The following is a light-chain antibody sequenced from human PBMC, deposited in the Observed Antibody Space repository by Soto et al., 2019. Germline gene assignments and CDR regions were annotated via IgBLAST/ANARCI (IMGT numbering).Light chain of an antibody. J-gene: IGLJ1*01. CDR2: DVS. V-gene: IGLV2-14*01. CDR1: SSDVGGYNY. CDR3: SSYTSSSLYV. Sequence: QSVLTQPASVSGSPGQSITISCTGTSSDVGGYNYVSWYQQLPGKAPKLMIYDVSDRPSGVSNRFSGSKSGNTASLTISGLQAEAEADYYCSSYTSSSLYVFGTGTKLTVL.